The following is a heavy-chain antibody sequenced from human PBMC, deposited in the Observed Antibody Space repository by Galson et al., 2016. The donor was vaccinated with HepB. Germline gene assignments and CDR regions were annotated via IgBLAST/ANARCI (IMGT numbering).Heavy chain of an antibody. CDR1: GFPFRSYW. D-gene: IGHD2-21*01. J-gene: IGHJ4*02. CDR3: ARDGDFSASYYFDY. V-gene: IGHV3-74*01. CDR2: INSDGSST. Sequence: SLRLSCAASGFPFRSYWMHWVRQAPGKGLVWVSRINSDGSSTGYADSVKGRFTISRDNAKNTLYLQMNSLRAKDTAVYYCARDGDFSASYYFDYWGQGTLVTVSS.